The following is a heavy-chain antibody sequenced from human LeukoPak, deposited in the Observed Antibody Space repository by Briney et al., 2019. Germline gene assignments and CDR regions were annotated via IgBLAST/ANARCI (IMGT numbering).Heavy chain of an antibody. CDR3: AREMGGNFDY. CDR2: IWYDGSNK. Sequence: GGSLRLSCAASGFTFSSYGMHWVRRAPGKGLEWVAVIWYDGSNKYYADSVKGRFTISRDNSKNTLYLQMNSLRAEDTAVYYCAREMGGNFDYWGQGTLVTVSS. D-gene: IGHD1-26*01. J-gene: IGHJ4*02. CDR1: GFTFSSYG. V-gene: IGHV3-33*01.